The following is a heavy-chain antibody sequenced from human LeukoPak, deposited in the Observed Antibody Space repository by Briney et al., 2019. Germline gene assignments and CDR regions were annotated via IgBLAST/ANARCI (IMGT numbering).Heavy chain of an antibody. V-gene: IGHV3-11*05. J-gene: IGHJ4*02. D-gene: IGHD3-9*01. CDR1: GFTFSDYY. Sequence: GRSLRLSCAAAGFTFSDYYMSWVRQAPGKGLEWVSCISSSSRYTNYADSVKGRFTISRDNAKNSLYLQMNSLRAEDTAVYYCARAPPDYDTLTAEYYFDYWGQGTLVTVSS. CDR2: ISSSSRYT. CDR3: ARAPPDYDTLTAEYYFDY.